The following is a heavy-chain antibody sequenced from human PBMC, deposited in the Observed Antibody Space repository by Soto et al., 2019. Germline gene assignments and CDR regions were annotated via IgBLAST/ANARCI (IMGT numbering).Heavy chain of an antibody. Sequence: QVQLQESGPGLVKPSQTLSLSCTVSGDSISRGGYYWNWIRQHPRKGLEWIGYIYHSGSTNYNPSLKNRVTRSVDTSKNQLSLELTNVTAADTAVYYCVRDGAGAYVLGWFGPWGQGILVTVSS. CDR2: IYHSGST. CDR3: VRDGAGAYVLGWFGP. V-gene: IGHV4-31*03. D-gene: IGHD2-21*01. J-gene: IGHJ5*02. CDR1: GDSISRGGYY.